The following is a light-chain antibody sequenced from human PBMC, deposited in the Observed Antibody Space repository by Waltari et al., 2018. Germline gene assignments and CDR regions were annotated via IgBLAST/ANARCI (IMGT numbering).Light chain of an antibody. V-gene: IGKV3-15*01. J-gene: IGKJ4*01. CDR1: VPLGRK. CDR2: DAS. CDR3: LQYNYWPPVT. Sequence: ETVMTQSPATLSVSPGERVTLSCSASVPLGRKLAWYQHKPGQAPRLLIYDASTRASGIPPRFSGGGSGTDFTLTISSLQSEDFAVYYCLQYNYWPPVTFGGGTTVEVK.